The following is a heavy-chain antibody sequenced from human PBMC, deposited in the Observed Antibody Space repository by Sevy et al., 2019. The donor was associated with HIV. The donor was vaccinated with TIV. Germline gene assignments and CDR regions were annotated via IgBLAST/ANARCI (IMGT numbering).Heavy chain of an antibody. CDR1: GFSFNIYA. V-gene: IGHV3-23*01. CDR2: ISGDSRRI. J-gene: IGHJ4*02. CDR3: TKERSSGWAFDY. Sequence: GGSLRLSCAASGFSFNIYAMSWVRQAPGKGLEWVSVISGDSRRIHYADSVKGRFTISRDNSKNTLYLQMSSLRGEDAAVYYCTKERSSGWAFDYWGQGTLVTVSS. D-gene: IGHD6-19*01.